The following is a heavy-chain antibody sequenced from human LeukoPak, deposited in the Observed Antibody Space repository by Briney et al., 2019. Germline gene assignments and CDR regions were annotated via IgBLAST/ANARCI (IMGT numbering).Heavy chain of an antibody. J-gene: IGHJ4*02. Sequence: GGSLRLSCAASGLTFSNAWMSWVRQAPGKGLEWVGRIKSKTDGGTTDYAAPVKGRFTISRDDSKNTLYLQMNSLKTEDTAVYYCTTDSPWVVPAAPRRDYWGQGTLVTVSS. CDR3: TTDSPWVVPAAPRRDY. CDR1: GLTFSNAW. D-gene: IGHD2-2*01. CDR2: IKSKTDGGTT. V-gene: IGHV3-15*01.